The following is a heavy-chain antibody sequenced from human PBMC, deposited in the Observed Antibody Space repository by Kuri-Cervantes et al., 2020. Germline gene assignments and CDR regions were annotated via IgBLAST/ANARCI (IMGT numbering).Heavy chain of an antibody. CDR3: ARVGVVVAATRGDLDY. CDR2: IKQDGSEK. Sequence: GGSLRLSCAASGFTFSDYYMSWVRQAPGKGLEWVANIKQDGSEKYYVDSVKGRFTISRDNAKNSLYLQMNSLRAEDTAVYYCARVGVVVAATRGDLDYWGQGTLVTVSS. V-gene: IGHV3-7*01. J-gene: IGHJ4*02. D-gene: IGHD2-15*01. CDR1: GFTFSDYY.